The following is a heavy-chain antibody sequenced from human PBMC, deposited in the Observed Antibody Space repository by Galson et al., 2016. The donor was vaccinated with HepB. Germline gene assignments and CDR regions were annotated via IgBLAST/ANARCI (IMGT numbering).Heavy chain of an antibody. V-gene: IGHV3-74*01. CDR1: GFTFDDHV. D-gene: IGHD6-19*01. Sequence: SLRLSCAASGFTFDDHVMHWVRQAPREGPVWVSRINGDGSRAGYADSVKGRFTISRDNANNTLYLQMNSLRAEDTAVYYCARDVASGWYQGLGHWGQGTLVTISS. J-gene: IGHJ4*02. CDR2: INGDGSRA. CDR3: ARDVASGWYQGLGH.